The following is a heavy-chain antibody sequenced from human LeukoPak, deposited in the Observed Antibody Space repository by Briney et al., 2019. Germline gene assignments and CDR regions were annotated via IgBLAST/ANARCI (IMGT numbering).Heavy chain of an antibody. V-gene: IGHV3-11*06. CDR3: ARGMSSSWLLFDY. J-gene: IGHJ4*02. CDR1: GFTFSDYY. CDR2: ISSSSSYT. Sequence: GGSLRLSCAASGFTFSDYYMSWIRQAPGKGLEWVSYISSSSSYTNYADSVKGRFTISRDNAKNSLYLQMNSLRAEDTAVYYCARGMSSSWLLFDYWGQGTPVTVSS. D-gene: IGHD6-13*01.